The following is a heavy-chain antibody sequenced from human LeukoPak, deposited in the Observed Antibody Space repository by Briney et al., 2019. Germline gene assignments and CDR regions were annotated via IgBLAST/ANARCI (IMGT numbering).Heavy chain of an antibody. V-gene: IGHV3-9*03. Sequence: GSSLRLCCAASGLTFDEYAMHCVRQAPGSGLEWRSGISWNSGSIGYADSVKGRFTISRGNAKNSLYLQMNSLRAEDMALYYCAKDMGYSGSYSGFDYWGQGTLVTVSS. CDR2: ISWNSGSI. CDR1: GLTFDEYA. CDR3: AKDMGYSGSYSGFDY. D-gene: IGHD1-26*01. J-gene: IGHJ4*02.